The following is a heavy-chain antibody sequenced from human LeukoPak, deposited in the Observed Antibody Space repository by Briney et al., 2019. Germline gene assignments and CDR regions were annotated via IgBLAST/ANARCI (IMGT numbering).Heavy chain of an antibody. D-gene: IGHD6-6*01. Sequence: GGSLRLSCAASGFTFSNYGMHWVRQAPGKGLEWVAFIQSDGSIKYYADSVKGRFTISRDNSKNTLFLQMNSLRARDMAVYYCARDQYRSSYYLDCWGQGTLVTVSS. J-gene: IGHJ4*02. CDR2: IQSDGSIK. V-gene: IGHV3-30*02. CDR3: ARDQYRSSYYLDC. CDR1: GFTFSNYG.